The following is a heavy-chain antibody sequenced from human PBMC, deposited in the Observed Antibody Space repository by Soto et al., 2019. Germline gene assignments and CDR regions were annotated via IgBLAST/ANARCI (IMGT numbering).Heavy chain of an antibody. D-gene: IGHD6-13*01. V-gene: IGHV1-46*01. CDR2: INPSGGST. Sequence: ASVKVSCKASGYTFTSYYMHWVRQAPGQGLELMGIINPSGGSTSYAQKFQGRVTMTRDTSTSTVYMELSSLRSEDTAVYYCARGPPRIAAAGTGVYWGQGTLVTVSS. CDR3: ARGPPRIAAAGTGVY. CDR1: GYTFTSYY. J-gene: IGHJ4*02.